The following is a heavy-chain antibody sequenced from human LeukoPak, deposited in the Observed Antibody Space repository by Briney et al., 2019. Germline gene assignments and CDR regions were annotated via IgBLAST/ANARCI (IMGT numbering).Heavy chain of an antibody. CDR3: AQWEPAY. J-gene: IGHJ4*02. V-gene: IGHV3-30*03. CDR2: ISYDGSNK. Sequence: GGSLRLSCAASGFTFSSYGMHWVRQAPGKGLEWVAVISYDGSNKYYADSVKGRFTISRDNSKNTLYLQMNSLRAEDTAVYYCAQWEPAYWGQGTLVTVSS. D-gene: IGHD1-26*01. CDR1: GFTFSSYG.